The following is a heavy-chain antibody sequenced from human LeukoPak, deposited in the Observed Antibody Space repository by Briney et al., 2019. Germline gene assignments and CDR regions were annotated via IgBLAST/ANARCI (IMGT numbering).Heavy chain of an antibody. J-gene: IGHJ4*02. CDR3: ARGAWIVVVPAAMPQGY. CDR2: INPSGGST. D-gene: IGHD2-2*01. Sequence: GASVKVSCKASGYTFTSYYMHWVRQAPGQGLEWMGIINPSGGSTSYAQKFQGRVTMTRDTSTSTVYMELSSLRSEDTAVYYCARGAWIVVVPAAMPQGYWGQGTLVTVSS. V-gene: IGHV1-46*01. CDR1: GYTFTSYY.